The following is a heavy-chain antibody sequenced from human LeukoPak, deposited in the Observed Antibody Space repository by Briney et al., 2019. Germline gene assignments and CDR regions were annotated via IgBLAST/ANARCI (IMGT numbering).Heavy chain of an antibody. Sequence: GGSLRLSCAASGFTFSSYGMHWVRQAPGKGLEWVAVIWYDGSNKYYADSVKGRFTISRDNSKNTLDLQMNSLRAEDTAVYFCAKKVPGAAPFDNWGQGTLVTVSS. CDR1: GFTFSSYG. J-gene: IGHJ4*02. CDR3: AKKVPGAAPFDN. CDR2: IWYDGSNK. V-gene: IGHV3-33*06. D-gene: IGHD2-2*01.